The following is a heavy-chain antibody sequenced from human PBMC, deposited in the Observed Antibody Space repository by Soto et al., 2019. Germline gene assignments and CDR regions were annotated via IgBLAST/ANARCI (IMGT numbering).Heavy chain of an antibody. J-gene: IGHJ4*02. V-gene: IGHV3-49*04. CDR3: TRAYYYDSSGYSRF. D-gene: IGHD3-22*01. CDR2: IRSKAYGVTT. CDR1: GFTFGDYA. Sequence: PGGSLRLSCTASGFTFGDYAMTWVRQAPGKGLEWVGFIRSKAYGVTTAYAASVKGRFTISRDDSKSIAYLQMNSLKTEDTAVYYCTRAYYYDSSGYSRFWGQGTLVTVSS.